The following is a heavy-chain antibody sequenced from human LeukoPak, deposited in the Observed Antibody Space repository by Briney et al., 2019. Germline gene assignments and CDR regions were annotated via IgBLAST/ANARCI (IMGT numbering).Heavy chain of an antibody. Sequence: ASVKVSCKASGYTFTGYYMHWVRQAPGQGPEWMGWINPNSGGTNYAQKFQGRVTMTRDTSISTAYMELSRLRSDDTAVYYCARGVARIVVVPAARDTAMVTDPGYFDYWGQGTLVTVSS. D-gene: IGHD2-2*01. V-gene: IGHV1-2*02. CDR3: ARGVARIVVVPAARDTAMVTDPGYFDY. CDR1: GYTFTGYY. CDR2: INPNSGGT. J-gene: IGHJ4*02.